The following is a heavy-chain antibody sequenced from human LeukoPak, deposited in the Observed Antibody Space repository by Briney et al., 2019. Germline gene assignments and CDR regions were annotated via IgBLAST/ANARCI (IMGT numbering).Heavy chain of an antibody. J-gene: IGHJ4*02. V-gene: IGHV4-39*07. D-gene: IGHD5-18*01. Sequence: PSETLSLTCTVSGGSISSSSYYWGWIRQPPGKGLEWIGSIYYSGSTYYNPSLKSRVTMSVDTSKNQFSLKLSSVTAADTAVYYCARGGYSYGYLQFDYWGQGTLVTVSS. CDR2: IYYSGST. CDR3: ARGGYSYGYLQFDY. CDR1: GGSISSSSYY.